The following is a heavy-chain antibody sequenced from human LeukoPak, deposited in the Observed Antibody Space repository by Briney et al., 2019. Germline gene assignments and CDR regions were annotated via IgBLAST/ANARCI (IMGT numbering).Heavy chain of an antibody. Sequence: PSETLSLTCAVYGGSFSGYYWSWIRQPPGKGLEWIGEINHSGSTNYNPSLKSRVTISVDTSKNQFSLKLSSVTAADTAVYYCARGDLRGRWFDPWGQGTLVTVSS. CDR1: GGSFSGYY. J-gene: IGHJ5*02. CDR2: INHSGST. CDR3: ARGDLRGRWFDP. V-gene: IGHV4-34*01. D-gene: IGHD4-17*01.